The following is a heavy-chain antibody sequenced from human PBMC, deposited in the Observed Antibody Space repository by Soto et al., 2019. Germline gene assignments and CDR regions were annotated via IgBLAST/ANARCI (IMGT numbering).Heavy chain of an antibody. J-gene: IGHJ5*02. D-gene: IGHD3-10*01. Sequence: GASVKVSCKXSGGTFSSYAISWVRQAPGQGLEWMGGIIPIFGTANYAQKFQGRVTITADESTSTAYMELSSLRSEDTAVYYCARLPSGSHPFDPWGQGTLVTVSS. CDR3: ARLPSGSHPFDP. V-gene: IGHV1-69*13. CDR2: IIPIFGTA. CDR1: GGTFSSYA.